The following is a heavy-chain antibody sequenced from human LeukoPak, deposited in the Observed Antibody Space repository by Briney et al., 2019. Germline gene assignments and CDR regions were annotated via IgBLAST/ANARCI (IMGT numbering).Heavy chain of an antibody. CDR2: ISAYNGNT. D-gene: IGHD3-10*01. CDR1: GYTFTSYG. Sequence: GDSVKVSCKASGYTFTSYGISWVRQAPGQGLEWMALISAYNGNTDYAQNLRGRVTMTTDTSTSTAYMELRSLRSDDTAVYYCARDSVDGSGTYYNDSPDYWGQGTLVTVSS. V-gene: IGHV1-18*01. CDR3: ARDSVDGSGTYYNDSPDY. J-gene: IGHJ4*02.